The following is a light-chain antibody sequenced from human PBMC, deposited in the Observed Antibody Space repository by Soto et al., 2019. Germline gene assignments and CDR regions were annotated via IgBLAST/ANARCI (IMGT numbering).Light chain of an antibody. V-gene: IGKV3-15*01. CDR1: QSISSN. CDR3: QQYNNWPWT. CDR2: GAS. J-gene: IGKJ1*01. Sequence: EILMTQSPATLSVSPGERATLSCRASQSISSNLAWYQHKPGQAPRLLIYGASTRATGVPARFSGSGSGTEFTLTISSLQSEDFAVYYCQQYNNWPWTFGQGTEVEIK.